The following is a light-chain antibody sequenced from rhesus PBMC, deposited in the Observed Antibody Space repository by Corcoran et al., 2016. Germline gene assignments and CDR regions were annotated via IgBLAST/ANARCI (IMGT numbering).Light chain of an antibody. J-gene: IGKJ2*01. CDR3: QHGYGIPYS. Sequence: DIQMTQSPSSLFASVGDRVTITCQASQGIRNNLAWYQQKPGNVPKLLIYAASTLQSGVPSRFSGSVSGTDFTLTISSLHPEDFVSYYSQHGYGIPYSFGQWTKVDIK. V-gene: IGKV1S17*01. CDR1: QGIRNN. CDR2: AAS.